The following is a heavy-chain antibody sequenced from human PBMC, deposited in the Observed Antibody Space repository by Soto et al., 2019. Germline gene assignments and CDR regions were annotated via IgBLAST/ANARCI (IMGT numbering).Heavy chain of an antibody. CDR3: AREEYYYGSGAFFDY. V-gene: IGHV1-69*04. CDR1: GGTFSSYT. Sequence: GALVKVSCKASGGTFSSYTISWVRQAPGQGLEWMGRIIPILGIANYAQKFQGRVTITADKSTSTAYMELSSLRSEDTAVYYCAREEYYYGSGAFFDYWGQGTLVTVSS. D-gene: IGHD3-10*01. J-gene: IGHJ4*02. CDR2: IIPILGIA.